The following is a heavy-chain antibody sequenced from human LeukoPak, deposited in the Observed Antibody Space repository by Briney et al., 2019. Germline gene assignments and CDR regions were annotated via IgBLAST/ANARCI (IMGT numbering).Heavy chain of an antibody. Sequence: GGPLRLPCAASGFTFSSYWMHWVRQAPGKGLVWVSRINSDGRTTSYADSVKGRFTISRDNAKNTLYLQMNSLRAEDTAVYYCAQGGSFLYYFDYWGQATLVTVSS. CDR1: GFTFSSYW. D-gene: IGHD3-3*02. J-gene: IGHJ4*02. CDR3: AQGGSFLYYFDY. V-gene: IGHV3-74*01. CDR2: INSDGRTT.